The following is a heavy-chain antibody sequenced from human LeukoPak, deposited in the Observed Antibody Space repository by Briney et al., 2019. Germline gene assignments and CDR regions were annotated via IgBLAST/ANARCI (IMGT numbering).Heavy chain of an antibody. J-gene: IGHJ4*02. Sequence: GGSLRPSCPASGSTFSSYWMHCDRQAPGKGLGWVSSTSSDGTSTSYADSVKGRFTISRHNAKNTLYLQMNSLRAEDTAVYHCTRVHYGDYVDYWGQGTLVTVSS. D-gene: IGHD4-17*01. CDR3: TRVHYGDYVDY. CDR1: GSTFSSYW. V-gene: IGHV3-74*01. CDR2: TSSDGTST.